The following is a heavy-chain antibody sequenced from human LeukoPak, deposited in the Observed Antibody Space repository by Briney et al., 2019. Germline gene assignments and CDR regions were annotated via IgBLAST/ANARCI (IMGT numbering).Heavy chain of an antibody. CDR1: GGTFSSYA. CDR3: ARSRGYSYGPPDTKYYFDY. Sequence: SVKVSCKASGGTFSSYAISWVRQAPGQGLEWMGGIIPIFGTANYAQKFQGRVTITADESTSTAYMELSSLRSEDTTVYYCARSRGYSYGPPDTKYYFDYWGQGTLVTVSS. J-gene: IGHJ4*02. CDR2: IIPIFGTA. V-gene: IGHV1-69*01. D-gene: IGHD5-18*01.